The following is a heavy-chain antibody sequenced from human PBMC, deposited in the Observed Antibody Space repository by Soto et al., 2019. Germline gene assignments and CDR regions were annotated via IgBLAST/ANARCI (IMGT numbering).Heavy chain of an antibody. CDR2: IYYSGST. V-gene: IGHV4-31*03. D-gene: IGHD3-22*01. CDR3: ARDGLTDSSGSYFDY. CDR1: GGSISSGGYY. Sequence: SETLSLTCTVSGGSISSGGYYWSWIRQHPGKGLEWIGYIYYSGSTYYNPSLKSRVTISVDTSKNQFSLKLSSVTAADTAVYYCARDGLTDSSGSYFDYWGQGTLVTVSS. J-gene: IGHJ4*02.